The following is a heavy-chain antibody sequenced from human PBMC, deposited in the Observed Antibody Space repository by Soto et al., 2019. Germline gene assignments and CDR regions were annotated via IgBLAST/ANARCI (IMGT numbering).Heavy chain of an antibody. J-gene: IGHJ6*02. CDR2: IYPADSDT. CDR3: ARYWHSYSLNYYRGMDV. D-gene: IGHD5-18*01. CDR1: GYNFATDW. Sequence: RGESLKISCQGSGYNFATDWIGWVRQMPGKGLECMWIIYPADSDTRYSPSFQGQVTISADKSISTAYLQWSSLKASDTAMYYCARYWHSYSLNYYRGMDVWGQGTTVTVSS. V-gene: IGHV5-51*01.